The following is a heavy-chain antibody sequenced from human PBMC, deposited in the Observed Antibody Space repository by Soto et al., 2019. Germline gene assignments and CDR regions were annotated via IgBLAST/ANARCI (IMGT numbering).Heavy chain of an antibody. J-gene: IGHJ4*02. D-gene: IGHD2-2*01. CDR2: IYYSGST. CDR3: ARALPGCSSAKCYPYYFDS. V-gene: IGHV4-31*03. Sequence: PSETLSLTCTVSGGSISSGGYYWNWIRQHPGKGLEWIGYIYYSGSTYYNPSLESRLTISVDTSKNQFSLKLSSVTAADTAVYYCARALPGCSSAKCYPYYFDSWGQGTLVTVSS. CDR1: GGSISSGGYY.